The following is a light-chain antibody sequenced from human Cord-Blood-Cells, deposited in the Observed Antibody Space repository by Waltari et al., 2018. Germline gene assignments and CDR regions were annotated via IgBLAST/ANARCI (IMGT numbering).Light chain of an antibody. CDR1: QSISSY. Sequence: DIQMTQSPSSLSASVGDSVTITCRASQSISSYLNWYQQKPGKDPKLLIYAASSLQSGVPSRFSGSGSGTDFTLTISSLQPEDFATYYCQQSYSTPPWTFGQGTKVEIK. V-gene: IGKV1-39*01. CDR3: QQSYSTPPWT. CDR2: AAS. J-gene: IGKJ1*01.